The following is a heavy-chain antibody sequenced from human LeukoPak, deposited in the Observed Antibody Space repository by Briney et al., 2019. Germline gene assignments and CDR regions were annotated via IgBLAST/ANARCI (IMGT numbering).Heavy chain of an antibody. V-gene: IGHV1-2*02. Sequence: ASVKVSCKASGHTFTGYYMHWVRQAPGQGLEWMGWINPNSGGTNYAQKFQGRVTMTRDTSISTAYMELSRLRSDDTAVYYCAREAGYSSSWQGDNWFDPWGQGTLVTVSS. CDR1: GHTFTGYY. CDR2: INPNSGGT. D-gene: IGHD6-13*01. J-gene: IGHJ5*02. CDR3: AREAGYSSSWQGDNWFDP.